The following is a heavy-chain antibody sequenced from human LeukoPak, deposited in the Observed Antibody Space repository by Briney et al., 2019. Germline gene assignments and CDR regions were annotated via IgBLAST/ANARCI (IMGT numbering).Heavy chain of an antibody. CDR1: GYTFTSYG. J-gene: IGHJ6*02. Sequence: ASVKVSCKASGYTFTSYGISWVRQAPGQGLVWMGWISAYNGNTNYAQKLQGRVTMTTDTSTSTAYMELRSLRSDDTAVYYCARENLELYYYYAMDVWGQGTTVTVSS. CDR3: ARENLELYYYYAMDV. CDR2: ISAYNGNT. D-gene: IGHD1-26*01. V-gene: IGHV1-18*01.